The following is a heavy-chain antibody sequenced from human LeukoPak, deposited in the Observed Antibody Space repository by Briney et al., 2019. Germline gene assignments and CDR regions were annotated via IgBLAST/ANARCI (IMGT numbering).Heavy chain of an antibody. V-gene: IGHV3-53*01. J-gene: IGHJ4*02. CDR3: ARDLGAVAGQ. CDR1: GFTFSNAW. Sequence: GGSLRLSCAASGFTFSNAWMSWVRQAPGKGLEWVSVIYSGGSTYYADSVKGRFTISRDNSKNTLYLQMNSLRAEDTAVYYCARDLGAVAGQWGQGTLVTVSS. CDR2: IYSGGST. D-gene: IGHD6-19*01.